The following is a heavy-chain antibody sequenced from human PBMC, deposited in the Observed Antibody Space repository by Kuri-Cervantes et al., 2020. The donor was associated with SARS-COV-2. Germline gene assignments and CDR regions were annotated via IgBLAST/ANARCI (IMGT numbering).Heavy chain of an antibody. CDR1: GGSISSYY. V-gene: IGHV4-59*01. Sequence: GSLRLSCTVSGGSISSYYWSWIRQPPGEGLEWIGYIYYSGSTNYNPSLKSRVTISVDTSKNQFSLKLSSVTAEDTAVYYCASSPVAAPFGAFDIWGQGTMVTVSS. CDR2: IYYSGST. CDR3: ASSPVAAPFGAFDI. D-gene: IGHD6-19*01. J-gene: IGHJ3*02.